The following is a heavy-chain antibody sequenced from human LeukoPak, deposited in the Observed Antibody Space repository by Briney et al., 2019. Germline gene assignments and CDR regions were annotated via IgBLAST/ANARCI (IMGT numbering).Heavy chain of an antibody. CDR3: ARAPHIGSGWYVWFDP. Sequence: SETLSLTCTVSGYSISSGYYWGWIRQPPGKGLEWIGTIYHSGNTYYNPSLKSRVTISLDTSKNQFSLKLSSVTAADTAVYYCARAPHIGSGWYVWFDPWGQGTLVTVSS. CDR2: IYHSGNT. J-gene: IGHJ5*02. V-gene: IGHV4-38-2*02. CDR1: GYSISSGYY. D-gene: IGHD6-19*01.